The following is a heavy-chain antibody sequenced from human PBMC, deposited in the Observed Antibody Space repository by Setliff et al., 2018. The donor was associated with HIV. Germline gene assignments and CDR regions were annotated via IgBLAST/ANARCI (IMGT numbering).Heavy chain of an antibody. CDR2: ISSSTYI. Sequence: TGGSLRLSCAASGFTFSSYWMSWVRQAPGKGLEWVSSISSSTYIYYADSVKGRFTISRDNAKNSLYLQMNSLRAEDTAVYYCARVSGDGAGYVDYWGQGTLVTVSS. V-gene: IGHV3-21*01. CDR3: ARVSGDGAGYVDY. J-gene: IGHJ4*02. D-gene: IGHD5-12*01. CDR1: GFTFSSYW.